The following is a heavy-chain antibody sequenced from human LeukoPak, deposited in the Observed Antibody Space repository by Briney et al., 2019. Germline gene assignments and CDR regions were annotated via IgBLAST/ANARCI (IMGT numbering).Heavy chain of an antibody. CDR1: GYTFTSYY. V-gene: IGHV1-46*01. Sequence: ASVTVSFTASGYTFTSYYMHWGRQAPGPGLEWLGIINPSGGSTSYAQKFQGRVTMTRDTSTSTVYMELSSLRSEDTAAYYCARASDIVVVPAAIHWFDPWGQGTLVTVSS. J-gene: IGHJ5*02. CDR2: INPSGGST. D-gene: IGHD2-2*01. CDR3: ARASDIVVVPAAIHWFDP.